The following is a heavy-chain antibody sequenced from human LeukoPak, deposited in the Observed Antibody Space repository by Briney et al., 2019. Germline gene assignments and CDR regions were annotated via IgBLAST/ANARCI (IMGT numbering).Heavy chain of an antibody. V-gene: IGHV4-59*01. D-gene: IGHD2-2*01. CDR2: IYYSGST. CDR3: ARDTLLGYCSSTSCFNRYYYYGMDV. Sequence: SETLSLTCTVSGGSISSYYWSWIRQPPGKGLEWIGYIYYSGSTNYNPSLKSRVTISVDTSKNQFSLKLSSVTAADTAAYYCARDTLLGYCSSTSCFNRYYYYGMDVWGQGTTVTVPS. CDR1: GGSISSYY. J-gene: IGHJ6*02.